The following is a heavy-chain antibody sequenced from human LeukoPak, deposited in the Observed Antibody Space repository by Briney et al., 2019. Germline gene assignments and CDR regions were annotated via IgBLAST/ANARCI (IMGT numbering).Heavy chain of an antibody. CDR3: AKFSGSYSRNFDY. CDR2: ISGSGGST. D-gene: IGHD1-26*01. CDR1: GFTFSSYA. V-gene: IGHV3-23*01. Sequence: GGSLRLSCAASGFTFSSYAMSWVRQAPGKGLEWVSAISGSGGSTYYADSVKGRFTISRDNSQNTLYLQMNSLRAEYTAVYYWAKFSGSYSRNFDYWGQGTLVTVSS. J-gene: IGHJ4*02.